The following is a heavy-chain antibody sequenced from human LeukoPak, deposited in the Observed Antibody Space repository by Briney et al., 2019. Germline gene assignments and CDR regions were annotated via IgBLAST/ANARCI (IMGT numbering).Heavy chain of an antibody. CDR2: IYWNDEE. J-gene: IGHJ4*02. CDR3: AHFVGGGNSPLLDY. Sequence: SGPTLVNPTQTLTLTCTFSGFSLSTRGGGVGWIRQPPGKALEWLSLIYWNDEERYSPSLKSRFTITKDTSKNQVVLTMTNMDPIDTATYFCAHFVGGGNSPLLDYCGQGTLITVSS. D-gene: IGHD4-23*01. CDR1: GFSLSTRGGG. V-gene: IGHV2-5*01.